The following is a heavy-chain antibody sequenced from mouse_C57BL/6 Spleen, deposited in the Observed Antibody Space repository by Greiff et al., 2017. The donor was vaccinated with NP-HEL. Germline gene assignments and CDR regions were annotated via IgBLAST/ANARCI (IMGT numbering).Heavy chain of an antibody. D-gene: IGHD1-1*01. Sequence: QVQLKQPGAELVKPGASVKLSCQASGYTFPSYWLHWVKQRPGRGLEWIGRLDPNSGGTKYNEKFKSKATLTVDKPSSTAYMQLSSLTSEDSAVYYCARWDYYGSDYFDYWGQGTTLTVSS. V-gene: IGHV1-72*01. J-gene: IGHJ2*01. CDR2: LDPNSGGT. CDR3: ARWDYYGSDYFDY. CDR1: GYTFPSYW.